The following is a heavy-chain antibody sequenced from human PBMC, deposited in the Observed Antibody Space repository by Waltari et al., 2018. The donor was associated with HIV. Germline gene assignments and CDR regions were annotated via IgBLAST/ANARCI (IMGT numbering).Heavy chain of an antibody. J-gene: IGHJ4*02. CDR3: ARPYSSSWYYFDY. CDR1: GGSISSSSSY. CDR2: IYYSGST. D-gene: IGHD6-13*01. Sequence: QLPLQESGPGLVTPSATLSLICTVSGGSISSSSSYWGWIRQPPGKGLEWIGSIYYSGSTYYNPSLKSRVTISVDTSKNQFSLKLSSVTAADTAVYYCARPYSSSWYYFDYWGQGTLVTVSS. V-gene: IGHV4-39*01.